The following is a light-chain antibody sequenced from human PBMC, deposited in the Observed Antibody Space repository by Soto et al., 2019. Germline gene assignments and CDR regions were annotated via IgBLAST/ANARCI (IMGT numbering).Light chain of an antibody. CDR2: AAS. V-gene: IGKV1-27*01. CDR1: QAIRDY. J-gene: IGKJ3*01. CDR3: QKYGGAPYT. Sequence: DIQMTQSPSSLSASVGDRVTITCRASQAIRDYLVWYQQRPGKVPTLLIYAASTLQSGVPSRFSGSGYGTEFNVTSSSLQSEDVATYYCQKYGGAPYTFGPGTKVDLK.